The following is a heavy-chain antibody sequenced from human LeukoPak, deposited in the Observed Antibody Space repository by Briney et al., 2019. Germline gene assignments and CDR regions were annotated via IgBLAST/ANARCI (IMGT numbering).Heavy chain of an antibody. V-gene: IGHV3-49*03. D-gene: IGHD3-16*01. CDR1: GFTFGDYA. CDR2: IRSRAYGETT. CDR3: SRTRGTQFWSQTPTKFDS. Sequence: GGSLRLSCTASGFTFGDYAMSWLRQVPGKGLEWVGFIRSRAYGETTEYAASVKGRFIISRDDSRGIAYLQMNTLRTEDTAVYYCSRTRGTQFWSQTPTKFDSWGQGTLVTVSS. J-gene: IGHJ4*02.